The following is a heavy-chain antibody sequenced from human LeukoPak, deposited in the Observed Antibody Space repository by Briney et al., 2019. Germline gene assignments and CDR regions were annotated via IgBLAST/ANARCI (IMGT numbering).Heavy chain of an antibody. D-gene: IGHD3-22*01. CDR3: ARGAPLLDYYGSSGYPAPFDY. Sequence: ASVKVSCKASGYTFTSYYMHWVRQAPGQGLEWMGIINPSGGSTSYAQKFQGRVTMTRDTSTSTVYMGLSSLRSEDTAVYYCARGAPLLDYYGSSGYPAPFDYWGQGTLVTVSS. CDR2: INPSGGST. CDR1: GYTFTSYY. V-gene: IGHV1-46*01. J-gene: IGHJ4*02.